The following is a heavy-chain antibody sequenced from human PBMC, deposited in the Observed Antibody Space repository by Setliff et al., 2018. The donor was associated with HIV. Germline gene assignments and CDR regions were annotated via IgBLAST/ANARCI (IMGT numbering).Heavy chain of an antibody. Sequence: SETLSLTCDVSGDSFTTTSHSWAWLRQPAGRGLEWIGHVYSRGNTDYNPSLASRVSILMSTSEIQFSLTLNSVTAADTAVYYCARELGASPHDVFDIWGQGTMVTVSS. J-gene: IGHJ3*02. CDR1: GDSFTTTSHS. CDR3: ARELGASPHDVFDI. V-gene: IGHV4-61*09. D-gene: IGHD3-16*01. CDR2: VYSRGNT.